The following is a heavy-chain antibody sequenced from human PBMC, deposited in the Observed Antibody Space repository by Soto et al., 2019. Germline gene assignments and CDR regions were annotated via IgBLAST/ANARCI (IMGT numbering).Heavy chain of an antibody. Sequence: GASVKVSCKASGGTFSSYAISWVRQAPGQGLEWMGGIIPIFGTANYAQKFQGRVTITADESTSTAYMELSSLRSEDTAVYYCARTNYRDSSGYYYVFGYWGQGTLVTVSS. CDR1: GGTFSSYA. CDR2: IIPIFGTA. D-gene: IGHD3-22*01. CDR3: ARTNYRDSSGYYYVFGY. V-gene: IGHV1-69*13. J-gene: IGHJ4*02.